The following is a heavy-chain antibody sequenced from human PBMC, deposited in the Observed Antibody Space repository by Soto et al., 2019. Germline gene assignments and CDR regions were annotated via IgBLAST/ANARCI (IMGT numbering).Heavy chain of an antibody. V-gene: IGHV1-69*06. J-gene: IGHJ6*02. CDR1: GGTFSSYA. CDR2: IVPLFRTT. Sequence: QVQLVQSGAEAKKPGSSVKVSCKTSGGTFSSYAINWVRQAPGQGLEWMGGIVPLFRTTNYAQKFQGRVTTTADTSTYTVYMELSELRSADTSVYYCARGGYSSTWSNLLDRSGLDVWGQGTTVTVSS. CDR3: ARGGYSSTWSNLLDRSGLDV. D-gene: IGHD6-13*01.